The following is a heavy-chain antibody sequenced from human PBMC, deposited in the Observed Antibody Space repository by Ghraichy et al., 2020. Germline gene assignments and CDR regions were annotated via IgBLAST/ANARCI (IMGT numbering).Heavy chain of an antibody. CDR2: IVWDDAK. D-gene: IGHD6-6*01. J-gene: IGHJ4*01. CDR1: GFSLSTSGMC. Sequence: SGPTLVKPTQTLTLTCTLSGFSLSTSGMCVSWIRQPPGKALEWLARIVWDDAKYYSTSLKTRLTISKDTSNNQVVLTMTNMDPVDTATYYCARILGYNSSSVSFAYCGNEALVTVSS. CDR3: ARILGYNSSSVSFAY. V-gene: IGHV2-70*11.